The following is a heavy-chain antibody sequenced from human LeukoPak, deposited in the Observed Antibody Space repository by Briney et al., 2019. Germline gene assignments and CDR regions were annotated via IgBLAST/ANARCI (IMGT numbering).Heavy chain of an antibody. CDR1: GFTFSSYA. CDR3: AKAIASVVVPAATTDY. Sequence: GGSLRLPCAASGFTFSSYAMSWVRQAPGKGLEWVSAISCSGGSTYYADSVKGRFTISRDNSKNTLYLQMNSLGAEDTAVYYCAKAIASVVVPAATTDYWGQGTLVTVSS. V-gene: IGHV3-23*01. J-gene: IGHJ4*02. CDR2: ISCSGGST. D-gene: IGHD2-2*01.